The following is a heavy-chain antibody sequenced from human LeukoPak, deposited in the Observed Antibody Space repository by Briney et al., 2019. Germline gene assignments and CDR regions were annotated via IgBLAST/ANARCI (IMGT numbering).Heavy chain of an antibody. V-gene: IGHV3-30*18. Sequence: GGSLRLSCAVSGFRFSSYGMHWVRQAPGKGLEWVAVISDDGSKIYYGDSVKGRFTISRDNSKNTLNLQMDSPRADDSAVYYCGKGPGYSVYDNLPHHWGQGTLVTVSS. CDR2: ISDDGSKI. CDR1: GFRFSSYG. D-gene: IGHD5/OR15-5a*01. CDR3: GKGPGYSVYDNLPHH. J-gene: IGHJ5*02.